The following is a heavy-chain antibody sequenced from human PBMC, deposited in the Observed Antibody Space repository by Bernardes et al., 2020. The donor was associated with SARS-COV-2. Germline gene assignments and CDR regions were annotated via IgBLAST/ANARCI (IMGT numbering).Heavy chain of an antibody. CDR1: GFTFSSYS. D-gene: IGHD4-17*01. V-gene: IGHV3-48*01. CDR3: ARDEHGDYFFDY. Sequence: GGSLRLSCAASGFTFSSYSMNWVRQAPGRGLEWVSYISSSTNTIHYADSVRGRFTISRDNAKHSLYLQMYNLRAEDTAVYYCARDEHGDYFFDYWGQGTLVTVSS. J-gene: IGHJ4*02. CDR2: ISSSTNTI.